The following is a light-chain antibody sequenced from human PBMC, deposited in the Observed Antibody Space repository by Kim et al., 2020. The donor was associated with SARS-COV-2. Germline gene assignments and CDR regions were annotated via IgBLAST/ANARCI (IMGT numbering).Light chain of an antibody. CDR3: QQRSNWPWK. CDR1: QSVSSS. J-gene: IGKJ1*01. CDR2: AAS. Sequence: EIVLTQSPATLSLSPGERATLSCRAGQSVSSSLAWYQQKPGQAPRLLIYAASNRATGIPARFSGSGSGTDFTLTISSLEPEDFAVYYCQQRSNWPWKFGQGTKVEIK. V-gene: IGKV3-11*01.